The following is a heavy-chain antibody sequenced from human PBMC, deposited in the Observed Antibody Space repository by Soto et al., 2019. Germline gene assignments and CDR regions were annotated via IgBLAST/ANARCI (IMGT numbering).Heavy chain of an antibody. V-gene: IGHV4-31*03. CDR1: GGSISSGGYY. D-gene: IGHD3-10*01. J-gene: IGHJ4*02. Sequence: QVQLQESGPGLVKPSQTLSLTCTVSGGSISSGGYYWSWIRQHPGKGLEWIGYIYYSGSTYYNPSVKSRVTISVDTSKNQFSLKLSSVTAADTAVYYCARGFGEGHLRGGYYFDYWGQGTLVTVSS. CDR2: IYYSGST. CDR3: ARGFGEGHLRGGYYFDY.